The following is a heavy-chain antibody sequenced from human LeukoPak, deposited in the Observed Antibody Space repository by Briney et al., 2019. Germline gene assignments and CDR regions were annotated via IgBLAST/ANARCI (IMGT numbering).Heavy chain of an antibody. CDR3: ARGADSSGYDSSFYFDY. V-gene: IGHV4-59*02. CDR1: GVSVSSYS. D-gene: IGHD3-22*01. Sequence: SETLTLTCTASGVSVSSYSCSWIRQPPGKGLEWIGYIYYSGSTTYNPSLKSRVTISVDTSKNQFSLKLSSVAAADTGVYYCARGADSSGYDSSFYFDYWGQRTLVTVSS. CDR2: IYYSGST. J-gene: IGHJ4*02.